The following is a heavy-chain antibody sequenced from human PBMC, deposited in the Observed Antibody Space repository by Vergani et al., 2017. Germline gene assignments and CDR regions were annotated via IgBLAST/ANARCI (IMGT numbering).Heavy chain of an antibody. CDR1: GGSLSGYY. CDR2: VEDSGYF. J-gene: IGHJ3*01. V-gene: IGHV4-59*01. D-gene: IGHD2-2*01. Sequence: QVQLQESGPGLVRPSETLSLTCTVSGGSLSGYYWNWIRQTPGEGLEWIGYVEDSGYFNYNPSLKTRVSMSSDTSNNQFSLMLSSVTVADTAVYYCARSYCSATRCYSSIAFDLWGQGTQVTISS. CDR3: ARSYCSATRCYSSIAFDL.